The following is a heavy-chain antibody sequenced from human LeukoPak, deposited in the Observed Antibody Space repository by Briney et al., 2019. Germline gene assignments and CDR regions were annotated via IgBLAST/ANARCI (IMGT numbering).Heavy chain of an antibody. Sequence: GFLRLSCATSGFTFSSYSMGWVRQAPGKGLEWVSSISGSGDNTYYADSVKGRFTISRDKSKNTLYLQLTSLRAEDTAVYYCGKDHMVGHTTPFDFWGQGTLVTVSS. D-gene: IGHD1-26*01. CDR1: GFTFSSYS. V-gene: IGHV3-23*01. CDR3: GKDHMVGHTTPFDF. J-gene: IGHJ4*02. CDR2: ISGSGDNT.